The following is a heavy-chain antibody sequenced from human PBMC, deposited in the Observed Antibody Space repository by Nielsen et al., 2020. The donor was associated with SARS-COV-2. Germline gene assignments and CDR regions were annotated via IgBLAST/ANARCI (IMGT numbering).Heavy chain of an antibody. CDR1: GFTFSDYY. CDR2: ISSNGGST. V-gene: IGHV3-64D*06. J-gene: IGHJ4*02. CDR3: VKGIQLWLRSGFDY. D-gene: IGHD5-18*01. Sequence: GGSLRLSCAASGFTFSDYYMSWVRQAPGKGLEYVSAISSNGGSTYYADSVKGRFTISRDNSKNTLYLQMSSLRAEDTAVYYCVKGIQLWLRSGFDYWGQGTLVTVSS.